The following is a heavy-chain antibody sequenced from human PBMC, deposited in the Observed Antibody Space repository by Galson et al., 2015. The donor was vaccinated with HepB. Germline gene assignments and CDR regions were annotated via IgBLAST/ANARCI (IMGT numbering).Heavy chain of an antibody. V-gene: IGHV3-30*04. D-gene: IGHD6-19*01. J-gene: IGHJ4*02. CDR1: GFTFSSYA. CDR2: ISYDGSNK. CDR3: ARDGGYSSGWFDY. Sequence: SLRLSCAASGFTFSSYAMHWVRQAPGKGLEWVAVISYDGSNKYYADSVKGRFTISRDNSKNTLYLQMNGLRAEDTAVYYCARDGGYSSGWFDYWGQGTLVTVSS.